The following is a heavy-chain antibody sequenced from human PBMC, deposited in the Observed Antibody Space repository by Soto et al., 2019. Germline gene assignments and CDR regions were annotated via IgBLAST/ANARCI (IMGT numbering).Heavy chain of an antibody. CDR3: ARDLWVEPELYYYGMDV. CDR1: GDSISSADYY. V-gene: IGHV4-30-4*01. Sequence: QVQLQESGPGLVRPSQTLSLTCTVSGDSISSADYYWIWIRQTPGKGLEWIGHIFYSGTTYYNPSLKSRLTISLDTSKNHFSLRLTSVTAADTAVYYCARDLWVEPELYYYGMDVWGQGTTVTVSS. D-gene: IGHD1-1*01. J-gene: IGHJ6*02. CDR2: IFYSGTT.